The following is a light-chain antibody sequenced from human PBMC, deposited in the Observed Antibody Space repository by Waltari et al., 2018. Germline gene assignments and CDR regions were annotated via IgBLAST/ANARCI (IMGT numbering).Light chain of an antibody. V-gene: IGKV1-5*03. J-gene: IGKJ2*01. Sequence: QMLQSPSTLSASVGDRVTITCRASQRVSGWLAWYQQKPGKAPQLLIYKASNLESGVPSRFSGSGYGTAFTLTISSRQPDDSATYYCQEYDTDYYTFGQGTKLEI. CDR2: KAS. CDR1: QRVSGW. CDR3: QEYDTDYYT.